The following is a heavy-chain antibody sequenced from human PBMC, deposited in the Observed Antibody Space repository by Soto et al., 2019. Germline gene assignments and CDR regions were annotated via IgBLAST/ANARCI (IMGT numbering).Heavy chain of an antibody. CDR1: GSTYSDYY. V-gene: IGHV1-2*02. CDR3: AREPATAKPEGVDF. J-gene: IGHJ4*02. Sequence: ASVKVSYNASGSTYSDYYIHWERHAPGQGLGWLGWINPSSGGTKYAPKFQGGVTMTRDTSITTAYMELSRLRSGDTAVYYCAREPATAKPEGVDFWGQGTLVTVSS. D-gene: IGHD1-1*01. CDR2: INPSSGGT.